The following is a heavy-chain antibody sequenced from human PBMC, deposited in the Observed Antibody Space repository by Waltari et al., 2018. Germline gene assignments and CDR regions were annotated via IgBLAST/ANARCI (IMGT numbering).Heavy chain of an antibody. CDR3: ARQRGGVL. Sequence: QVQLQESGPGLVKPSETLSLTCTVSGGSISSYYWSWIRQPPGKGLEWIGYIYTRGSTNYNPSLKSRVTISVDTSKNQFSLKLSSVTAADTAVYYCARQRGGVLWGQGTMVTVSS. CDR1: GGSISSYY. V-gene: IGHV4-4*09. J-gene: IGHJ3*01. CDR2: IYTRGST. D-gene: IGHD3-10*01.